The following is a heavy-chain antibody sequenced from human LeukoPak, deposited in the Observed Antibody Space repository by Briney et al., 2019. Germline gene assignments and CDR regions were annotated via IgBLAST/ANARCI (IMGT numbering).Heavy chain of an antibody. D-gene: IGHD6-19*01. CDR3: AHASKYSSGWNVNY. V-gene: IGHV2-5*01. CDR1: GFSLSTSGVG. Sequence: SGPTLVKPTQTLTLTCTFSGFSLSTSGVGVGWIRQPPGKALEWLALIYWNDVKRYSPSLKSRLTITKDTSKNQVVLTMTNMDPVDTATYHCAHASKYSSGWNVNYWGQGTLVTVSS. J-gene: IGHJ4*02. CDR2: IYWNDVK.